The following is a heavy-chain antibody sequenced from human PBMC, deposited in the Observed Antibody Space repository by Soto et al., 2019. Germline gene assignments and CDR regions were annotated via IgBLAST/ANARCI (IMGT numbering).Heavy chain of an antibody. V-gene: IGHV1-69*02. CDR1: GGTFSSYT. CDR3: AMKGAVAGPFLDY. D-gene: IGHD6-19*01. CDR2: IIPILGIA. Sequence: QVQLVQSGAEVKKPGSSVKVSCKASGGTFSSYTISRVRQAPGQGLEWMGRIIPILGIANYAQKFQGRVTITADKSTSTAYMELSSLRSEDTAVYYCAMKGAVAGPFLDYWGQGTLVTVSS. J-gene: IGHJ4*02.